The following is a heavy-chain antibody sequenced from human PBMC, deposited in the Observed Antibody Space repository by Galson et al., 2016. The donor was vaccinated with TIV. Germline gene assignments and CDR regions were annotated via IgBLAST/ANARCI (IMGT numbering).Heavy chain of an antibody. CDR1: GFTVSTNY. V-gene: IGHV3-53*01. CDR2: LDSGGRV. D-gene: IGHD1-26*01. J-gene: IGHJ4*02. Sequence: SLRLSCAASGFTVSTNYMSWVRQAPGKGLEWVSVLDSGGRVYYADSGKGRFTISRDNSKNTLFLQMNSLRDEDTALYFCARDTASYYRADYWGQGTLVTVSS. CDR3: ARDTASYYRADY.